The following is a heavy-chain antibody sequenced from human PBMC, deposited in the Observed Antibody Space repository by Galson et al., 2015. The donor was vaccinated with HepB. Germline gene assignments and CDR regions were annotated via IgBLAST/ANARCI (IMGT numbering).Heavy chain of an antibody. J-gene: IGHJ3*02. CDR1: GDSVSSNSAA. V-gene: IGHV6-1*01. D-gene: IGHD6-19*01. Sequence: CAISGDSVSSNSAAWNWIRQSPSRGLEWLGRTYYRSKWYNDYAVSVKSRITINPDTSKNQFSLQLNSMTPEDTAVYYCTRGSSSLHAFDIWGQGTMVTVSP. CDR2: TYYRSKWYN. CDR3: TRGSSSLHAFDI.